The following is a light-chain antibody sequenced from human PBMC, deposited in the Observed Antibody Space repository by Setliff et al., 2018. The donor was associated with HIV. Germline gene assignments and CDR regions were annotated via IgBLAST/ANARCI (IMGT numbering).Light chain of an antibody. Sequence: LTQPASVSGSPGQSITISCTGTSSDVGGYNYVSWYQQHPDKAPKLMIYDVSNRPSGVSNRFSGSKSGNTASLTISGLQAEDEADYYCSSYTSSSTLWVFGGGTKVTVL. CDR2: DVS. CDR3: SSYTSSSTLWV. CDR1: SSDVGGYNY. V-gene: IGLV2-14*03. J-gene: IGLJ3*02.